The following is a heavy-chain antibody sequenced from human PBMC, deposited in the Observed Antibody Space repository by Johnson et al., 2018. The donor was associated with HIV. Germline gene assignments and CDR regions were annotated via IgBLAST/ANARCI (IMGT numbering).Heavy chain of an antibody. CDR2: IKQDGGEK. CDR1: GFTFSSYW. Sequence: EVQLLESGGGLVQPGGSLRLSCAASGFTFSSYWMSWVRQAPGKGLEWVANIKQDGGEKYYVDSVKGRFPISRDNAKNSLYLQMNSLRTEDTAVYYWARDAGWGWFRESAFDIWGQGTMVTVSS. V-gene: IGHV3-7*05. CDR3: ARDAGWGWFRESAFDI. D-gene: IGHD3-10*01. J-gene: IGHJ3*02.